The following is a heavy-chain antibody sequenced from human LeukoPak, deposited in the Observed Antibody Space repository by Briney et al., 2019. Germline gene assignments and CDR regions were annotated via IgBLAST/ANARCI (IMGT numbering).Heavy chain of an antibody. CDR2: ISDDGRRK. V-gene: IGHV3-30*18. CDR1: GFSFISYG. D-gene: IGHD4-17*01. Sequence: PGGSLRLSCAASGFSFISYGMHWVRQAPGKGLEWVGVISDDGRRKDYADSVKGRFTISRDNSKDTLYLQMNSVRAEDTAVYYCAKRPSDYGDYVSYFDYWGQGTLVTVSS. CDR3: AKRPSDYGDYVSYFDY. J-gene: IGHJ4*02.